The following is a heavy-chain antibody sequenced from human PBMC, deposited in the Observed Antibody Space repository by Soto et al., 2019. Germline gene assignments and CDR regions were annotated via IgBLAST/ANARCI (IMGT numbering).Heavy chain of an antibody. V-gene: IGHV5-51*01. CDR3: ARLDSKGDFWSGYSKDVYYYYYYMDV. CDR2: IYPGDSDT. Sequence: PGESLKISCKGSGYSFTSYWIGWVRQMPGKGLEWMGIIYPGDSDTRYSPSFQGQVTISADKSISTAYLQWSSLKASDTAMYYCARLDSKGDFWSGYSKDVYYYYYYMDVWGKGTTVTVSS. D-gene: IGHD3-3*01. CDR1: GYSFTSYW. J-gene: IGHJ6*03.